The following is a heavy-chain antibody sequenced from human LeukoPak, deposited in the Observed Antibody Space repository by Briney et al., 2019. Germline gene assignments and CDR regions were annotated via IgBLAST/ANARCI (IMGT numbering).Heavy chain of an antibody. V-gene: IGHV3-7*01. CDR2: IKQDQSEK. D-gene: IGHD5-18*01. Sequence: GGSLRLSCAASGFTFSTYWTSWVRQAPGKGLEWVAHIKQDQSEKYYVDSVKGRFTIARDNAKNSLYLQMNSLRAEDTAVYYCARDPSRGYNYGYGDYWGQGTLVIVSS. CDR3: ARDPSRGYNYGYGDY. J-gene: IGHJ4*02. CDR1: GFTFSTYW.